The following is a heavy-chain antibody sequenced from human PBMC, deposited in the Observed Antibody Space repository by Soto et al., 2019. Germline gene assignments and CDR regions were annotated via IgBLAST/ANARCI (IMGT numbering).Heavy chain of an antibody. CDR3: ARDRYDSSGPRSFDI. J-gene: IGHJ3*02. CDR1: GGTFSSYA. Sequence: ASVKVSCKASGGTFSSYAISWVRQAPGQGLEWMGGIIPIFGTANYAQKFQGRVTITADKSTSTAYMELSSLRSEDTAVYYCARDRYDSSGPRSFDIWGQGTMVTVSS. CDR2: IIPIFGTA. D-gene: IGHD3-22*01. V-gene: IGHV1-69*06.